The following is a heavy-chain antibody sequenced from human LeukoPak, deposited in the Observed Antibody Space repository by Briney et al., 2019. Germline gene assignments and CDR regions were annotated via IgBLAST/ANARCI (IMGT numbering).Heavy chain of an antibody. V-gene: IGHV3-9*01. CDR3: AREIYSSSWPYYYYGMDV. Sequence: GGSLRLSCAASGFTFDDYAMHWVRQAPGKGLEWVSGISWNSGSIGYADSVKGRFTISRDNAKNSLYLQMNSLRAEDTAVYYCAREIYSSSWPYYYYGMDVWGQGTTVTVSS. D-gene: IGHD6-13*01. CDR2: ISWNSGSI. J-gene: IGHJ6*02. CDR1: GFTFDDYA.